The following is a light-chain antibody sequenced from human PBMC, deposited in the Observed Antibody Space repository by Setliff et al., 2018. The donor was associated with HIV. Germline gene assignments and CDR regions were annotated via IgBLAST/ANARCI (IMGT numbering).Light chain of an antibody. CDR1: SSDIGVSKY. Sequence: QSVLTQPASVSWSPGQSITISCTGTSSDIGVSKYVSWYQQHPGRAPKLMIFEVINRPSGVSDRFSDSKSGNTASLTISGLQAEDEADYYCSSYKTGNTLVFGGGTKVTVL. CDR2: EVI. V-gene: IGLV2-14*01. J-gene: IGLJ3*02. CDR3: SSYKTGNTLV.